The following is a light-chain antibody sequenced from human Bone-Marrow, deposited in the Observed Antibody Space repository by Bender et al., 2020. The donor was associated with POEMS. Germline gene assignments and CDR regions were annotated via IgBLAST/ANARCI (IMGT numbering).Light chain of an antibody. CDR1: SSDVGSYNV. CDR2: EVT. V-gene: IGLV2-23*02. CDR3: CTYAGSSVFYV. Sequence: QSALTQPASVSGSPGQSITISCTGTSSDVGSYNVVSWYPQHPGRAPLLVIYEVTKRPSGVSNRFSGSKSGNTASLTISGLQAEDEAEYYCCTYAGSSVFYVFGTGTKVTVL. J-gene: IGLJ1*01.